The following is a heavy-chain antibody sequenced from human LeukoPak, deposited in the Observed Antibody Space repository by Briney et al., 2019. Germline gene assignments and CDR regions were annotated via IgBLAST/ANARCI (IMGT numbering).Heavy chain of an antibody. V-gene: IGHV3-23*01. Sequence: GGTLRLSCAASGFTFSSYGMSWVRQAPGKGLEWVSAISGSGESTYNAGSVQGRFTISRDNSKNTVYLQMSSLRAEDTAVYYCAKGSPDYHFFAPFDSWGQGTLVTVSS. CDR2: ISGSGEST. D-gene: IGHD4/OR15-4a*01. CDR1: GFTFSSYG. J-gene: IGHJ4*02. CDR3: AKGSPDYHFFAPFDS.